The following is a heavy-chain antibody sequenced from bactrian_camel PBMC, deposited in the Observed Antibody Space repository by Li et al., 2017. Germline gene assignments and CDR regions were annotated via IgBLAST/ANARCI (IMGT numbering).Heavy chain of an antibody. Sequence: HVQLVESGGGSVQAGGSLRLSCAASGFTFSNYYMTWVRQAPGKGLEWVSSIDGDGTKNLYTDSVKGRFTISRDNAKNTVYLQMNNLQPEDTAMYNCAADRRPFCRSVLMWDFAYRGQGTQVTVS. J-gene: IGHJ6*01. D-gene: IGHD3*01. CDR2: IDGDGTKN. CDR3: AADRRPFCRSVLMWDFAY. CDR1: GFTFSNYY. V-gene: IGHV3-2*01.